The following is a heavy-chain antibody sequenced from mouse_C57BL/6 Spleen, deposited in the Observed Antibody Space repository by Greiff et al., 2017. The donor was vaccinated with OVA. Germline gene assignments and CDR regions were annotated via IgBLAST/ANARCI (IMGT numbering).Heavy chain of an antibody. V-gene: IGHV1-53*01. J-gene: IGHJ2*01. CDR2: INPSNGGT. D-gene: IGHD2-13*01. CDR3: AREEGDADYFDY. CDR1: GYTFTSYW. Sequence: QVQLQQSGTELVKPGASVKLSCKASGYTFTSYWMHWVKQRPGQGLEWIGNINPSNGGTNYNEKFKSKATVTVDKSSSTAYMQLSSLTSEDSAVYYCAREEGDADYFDYWGQGTTLTVSS.